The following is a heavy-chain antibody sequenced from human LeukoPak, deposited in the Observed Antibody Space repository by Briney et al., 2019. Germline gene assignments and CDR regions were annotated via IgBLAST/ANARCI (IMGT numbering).Heavy chain of an antibody. CDR2: IYYSGST. D-gene: IGHD2-2*02. J-gene: IGHJ3*02. V-gene: IGHV4-59*01. CDR1: GGSISSYY. Sequence: SETLSLTCTVSGGSISSYYWSWIRQPPGKGPEWIGYIYYSGSTNYNPSLKSRVTISVDTSKNQFSPKLSSVTAADTAVYYCARDCSSTSCYTVGAFDIWGQGTMVTVSS. CDR3: ARDCSSTSCYTVGAFDI.